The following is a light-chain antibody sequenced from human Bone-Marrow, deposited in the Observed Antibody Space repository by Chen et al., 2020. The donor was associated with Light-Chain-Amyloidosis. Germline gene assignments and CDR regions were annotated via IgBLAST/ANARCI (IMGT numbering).Light chain of an antibody. CDR1: SGSITTNY. Sequence: NFMLTQPHSVSESPGKTVIISCTRSSGSITTNYVQWYQQRPGSSPTTVLYEDDQRPSGVPDRFSGFIDRSSNSASLTISGLKTEDEADYYCQSYQGSSQGVFGGGTKLTVL. CDR2: EDD. J-gene: IGLJ3*02. CDR3: QSYQGSSQGV. V-gene: IGLV6-57*01.